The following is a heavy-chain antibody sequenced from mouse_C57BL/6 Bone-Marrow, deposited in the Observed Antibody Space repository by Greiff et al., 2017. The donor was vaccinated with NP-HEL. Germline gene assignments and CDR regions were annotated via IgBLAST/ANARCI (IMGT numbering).Heavy chain of an antibody. CDR2: IDPSDSYT. Sequence: QVQLQQPGAELVKPGASVKLSCKASGYTFTSYWMQWVKQRPGQGLEWIGEIDPSDSYTNYNQKFKGKATLTVDTSSSTAYMQLSSLTSEDSAVYYCARSEGYYDYDENAYWGQGTLVTVSA. CDR3: ARSEGYYDYDENAY. V-gene: IGHV1-50*01. CDR1: GYTFTSYW. J-gene: IGHJ3*01. D-gene: IGHD2-4*01.